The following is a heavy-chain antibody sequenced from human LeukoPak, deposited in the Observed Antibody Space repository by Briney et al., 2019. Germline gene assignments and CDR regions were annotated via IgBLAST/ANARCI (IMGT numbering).Heavy chain of an antibody. CDR2: IREDGSEN. CDR3: ARAGRGTCHTGGY. Sequence: PGGSLRLSCAASGFTLSDFWMSWVRQAPGKGLEWVANIREDGSENNYVDSVKGRFTISRDNAKNSLALQMNSLRAADTAVYYCARAGRGTCHTGGYWGQGTLVTVSS. CDR1: GFTLSDFW. J-gene: IGHJ4*02. V-gene: IGHV3-7*01. D-gene: IGHD7-27*01.